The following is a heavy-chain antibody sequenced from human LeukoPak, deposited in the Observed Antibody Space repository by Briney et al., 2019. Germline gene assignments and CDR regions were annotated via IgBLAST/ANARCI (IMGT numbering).Heavy chain of an antibody. V-gene: IGHV3-72*01. J-gene: IGHJ4*02. D-gene: IGHD2-21*02. CDR1: GFTFSDHY. CDR3: ATSKTQGDSSFDY. CDR2: IRRKINSYTT. Sequence: PGGSLRLSCAASGFTFSDHYMDWVRQAPGKGLEWVGRIRRKINSYTTEYAASVKGRFAISRDDSKNALYLQMNSLKSEDTAVYYCATSKTQGDSSFDYWGQGTLVTVSS.